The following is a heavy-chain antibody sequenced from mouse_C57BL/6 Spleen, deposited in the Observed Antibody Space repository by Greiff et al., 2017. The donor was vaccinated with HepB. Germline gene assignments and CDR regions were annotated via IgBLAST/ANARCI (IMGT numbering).Heavy chain of an antibody. D-gene: IGHD2-3*01. CDR3: ARCPYDGYPFDY. V-gene: IGHV1-75*01. Sequence: QVQLKESGPELVKPGASVKISCKASGYTFTDYYINWVKQRPGQGLEWIGWIFPGSGSTYYNEKFKGKATLTVDKSSSTAYMLLSSLTSEDSAVYFCARCPYDGYPFDYWGQGTTLTVSS. CDR1: GYTFTDYY. J-gene: IGHJ2*01. CDR2: IFPGSGST.